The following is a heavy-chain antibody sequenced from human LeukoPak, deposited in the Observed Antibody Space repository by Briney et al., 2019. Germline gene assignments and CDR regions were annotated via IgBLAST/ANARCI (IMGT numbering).Heavy chain of an antibody. D-gene: IGHD2-2*01. CDR3: ARDSGDIVVVPAAITSDY. J-gene: IGHJ4*02. V-gene: IGHV3-7*01. CDR1: GFTFSSYW. Sequence: GGSLRLSCAASGFTFSSYWMSWVRQAPGKGLEWVANIKQDGSEKYYVDSVKGRFTISRDNAKNSLCLQMNSLRAEDTAVYYCARDSGDIVVVPAAITSDYWGQGTLVTVSS. CDR2: IKQDGSEK.